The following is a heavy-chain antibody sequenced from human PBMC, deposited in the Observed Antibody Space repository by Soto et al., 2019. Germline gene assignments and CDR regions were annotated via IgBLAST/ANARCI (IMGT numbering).Heavy chain of an antibody. D-gene: IGHD6-13*01. CDR2: IIPIFGTA. CDR1: GGTFSSYA. CDR3: AIETRAAAGIFFDYYGMDV. J-gene: IGHJ6*02. Sequence: ASVKVSCKASGGTFSSYAISWVRQAPGQGLEWMGGIIPIFGTANYAQKFQGRVTITADKSTSTAYMELSSLRSEDTAVYSCAIETRAAAGIFFDYYGMDVWGQGTTVTVSS. V-gene: IGHV1-69*06.